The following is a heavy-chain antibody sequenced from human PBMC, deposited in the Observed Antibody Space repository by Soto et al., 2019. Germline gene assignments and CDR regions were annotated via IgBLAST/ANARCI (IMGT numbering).Heavy chain of an antibody. CDR2: ISGSGGST. CDR3: AKDRLFKGELSLYLNY. CDR1: GFTFSSYA. Sequence: GGSLRLSCAASGFTFSSYAMSWVRQAPGKGLEWVSAISGSGGSTYYADSVKGRFTISRDNSKNTLYLQMNSLRAEDTAVYYCAKDRLFKGELSLYLNYWGQGTLVTVSS. J-gene: IGHJ4*02. D-gene: IGHD3-16*02. V-gene: IGHV3-23*01.